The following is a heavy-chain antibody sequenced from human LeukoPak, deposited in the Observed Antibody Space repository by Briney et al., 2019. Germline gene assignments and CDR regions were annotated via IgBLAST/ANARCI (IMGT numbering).Heavy chain of an antibody. V-gene: IGHV1-46*01. Sequence: ASVKISCKASGYTFTNYYMHWVRQAPGQGLEWMGIINPSSGSTSYAQKFQGRVTMTRDTSTSTVYMELSSLKSENTAVYYCARAPDPYSYGDYWGQGTLVTVSS. CDR3: ARAPDPYSYGDY. D-gene: IGHD5-18*01. J-gene: IGHJ4*02. CDR2: INPSSGST. CDR1: GYTFTNYY.